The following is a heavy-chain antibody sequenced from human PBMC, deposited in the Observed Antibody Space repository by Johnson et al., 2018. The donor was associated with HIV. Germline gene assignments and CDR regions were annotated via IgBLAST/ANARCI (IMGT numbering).Heavy chain of an antibody. CDR1: GFTFSSYG. J-gene: IGHJ3*02. D-gene: IGHD4-17*01. CDR3: ARDEGLDYGASLGAFDI. Sequence: QVQLVESGGGVVQPGRSLRLSCAASGFTFSSYGMHWVRQAPGKGLEWVAVISYDGSNKYYADSVKGRFTISRDSAKNTLYLQMNSLRAEDTALYYCARDEGLDYGASLGAFDIWGQGTVVTVSS. CDR2: ISYDGSNK. V-gene: IGHV3-30*03.